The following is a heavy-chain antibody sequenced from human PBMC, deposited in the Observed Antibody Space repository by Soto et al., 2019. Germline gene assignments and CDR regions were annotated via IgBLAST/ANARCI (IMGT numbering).Heavy chain of an antibody. CDR2: ITSSGSST. V-gene: IGHV3-23*01. Sequence: LRLSCAASGFIFSDYAMTWVRQTPGKGLEWVSAITSSGSSTYFADSLKGRITISRDNSKNTLSLQMDSLRVEDTAIYYCAKGVEGYVVSSFDSWGQGALVTVSS. D-gene: IGHD5-12*01. J-gene: IGHJ4*02. CDR1: GFIFSDYA. CDR3: AKGVEGYVVSSFDS.